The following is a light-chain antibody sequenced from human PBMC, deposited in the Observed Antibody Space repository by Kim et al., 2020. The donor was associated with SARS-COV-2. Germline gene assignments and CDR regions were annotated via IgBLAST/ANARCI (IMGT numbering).Light chain of an antibody. J-gene: IGLJ2*01. CDR2: EYA. CDR1: SSISAEGYG. CDR3: LSYDSSLRGV. V-gene: IGLV1-40*01. Sequence: CTASSSISAEGYGGRWYQHLPGTAPKLLFYEYANRPSGVPDRFSGSESGTSASLAITGLQAEDEADYYCLSYDSSLRGVFGGGTQLTVL.